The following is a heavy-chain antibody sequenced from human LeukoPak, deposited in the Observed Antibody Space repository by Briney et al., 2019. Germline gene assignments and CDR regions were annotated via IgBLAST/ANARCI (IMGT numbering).Heavy chain of an antibody. CDR2: VHYSGGS. J-gene: IGHJ4*02. Sequence: SETLSLTCTVSGGSISSSTYYWGWIRQSPGKGLEWIGSVHYSGGSYYNPSLKSRVTIFLDTSKKQFSLKLSSVTAADTAVYYCARVGLYSSSWRVIDYWGQGTLVTVSS. D-gene: IGHD6-13*01. V-gene: IGHV4-39*07. CDR1: GGSISSSTYY. CDR3: ARVGLYSSSWRVIDY.